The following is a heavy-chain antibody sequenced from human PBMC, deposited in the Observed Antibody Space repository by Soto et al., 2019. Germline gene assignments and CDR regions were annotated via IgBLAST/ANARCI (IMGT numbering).Heavy chain of an antibody. Sequence: GGSLRLSCAASGFTFRNYEMNWVRQAPGKGLEWISYISNGASSIEYADSVKGRFTVSRDNAKNLLYLQMTSLRVEDAAVYFCGRVSSASGTFGWLDPWGQGTLVTVSS. D-gene: IGHD3-10*01. CDR3: GRVSSASGTFGWLDP. J-gene: IGHJ5*02. V-gene: IGHV3-48*03. CDR2: ISNGASSI. CDR1: GFTFRNYE.